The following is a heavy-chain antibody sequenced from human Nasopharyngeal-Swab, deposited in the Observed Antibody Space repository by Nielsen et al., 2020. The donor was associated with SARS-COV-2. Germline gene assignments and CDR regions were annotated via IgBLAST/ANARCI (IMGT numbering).Heavy chain of an antibody. Sequence: GESLKISCAASGFTFSSYSMNWVRQAPGKGLEWISSISSSSSYIYYADSVKGRFTISRDNAKNSLYLQMNSLRAEDTAVYYCASEPVRYFDPMGAFDIWGQGTMVTVSS. V-gene: IGHV3-21*04. CDR1: GFTFSSYS. CDR3: ASEPVRYFDPMGAFDI. CDR2: ISSSSSYI. D-gene: IGHD3-9*01. J-gene: IGHJ3*02.